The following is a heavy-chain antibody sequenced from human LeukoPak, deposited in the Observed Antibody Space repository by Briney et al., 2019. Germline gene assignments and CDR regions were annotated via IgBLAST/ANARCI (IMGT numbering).Heavy chain of an antibody. CDR1: GFTFSSYA. CDR2: ISGSGGST. Sequence: GGSLRLSCAASGFTFSSYAMSWVRQAPGKGLEWVSAISGSGGSTYYADSVKGRFTISRDNSKNTLYLQMNSLRAGDTAVYYCAKEQLLWFGELWEDWFDPWGQGTLVTVSS. V-gene: IGHV3-23*01. D-gene: IGHD3-10*01. J-gene: IGHJ5*02. CDR3: AKEQLLWFGELWEDWFDP.